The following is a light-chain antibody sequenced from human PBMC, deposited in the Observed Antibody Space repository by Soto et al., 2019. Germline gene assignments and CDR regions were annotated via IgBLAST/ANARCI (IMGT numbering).Light chain of an antibody. V-gene: IGKV3-11*01. CDR2: DAS. CDR1: QSVSSY. CDR3: QQRSNWPS. Sequence: EIVLTQSPATLSLSPGERATLSCRASQSVSSYLAWYQQKPGQAPRLLIYDASNRATGIPARFSGSGSGTDFALTLSSLEPEDFAVYYCQQRSNWPSFGGGTQVEIK. J-gene: IGKJ4*01.